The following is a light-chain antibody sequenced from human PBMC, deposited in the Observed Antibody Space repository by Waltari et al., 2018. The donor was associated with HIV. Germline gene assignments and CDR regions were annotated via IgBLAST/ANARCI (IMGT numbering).Light chain of an antibody. CDR1: SSDVGAYNH. J-gene: IGLJ3*02. Sequence: QSALTQPASVSGSPGQSITISCTGTSSDVGAYNHVSWYQQHPGKAPKLITYEVSNRPSGVSRRFSGSKSGNTASLTISGLQAEDEADYYCNSYTTSTTYVFGGGTKVTVL. CDR3: NSYTTSTTYV. CDR2: EVS. V-gene: IGLV2-14*01.